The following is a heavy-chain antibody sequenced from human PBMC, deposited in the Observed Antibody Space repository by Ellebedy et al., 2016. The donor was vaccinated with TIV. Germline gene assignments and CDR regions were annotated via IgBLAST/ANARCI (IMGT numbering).Heavy chain of an antibody. D-gene: IGHD1-26*01. Sequence: AASVKVSCKASGGTFSSYAISWVRQAPGQGLEWMGWINPNRGNTIFARRFQGRVHMTRDTSITTVYMELSRLRSDDTAVYYCARDRGEWELHNYFDYWGQGTLVTVSS. CDR1: GGTFSSYA. V-gene: IGHV1-2*02. J-gene: IGHJ4*02. CDR3: ARDRGEWELHNYFDY. CDR2: INPNRGNT.